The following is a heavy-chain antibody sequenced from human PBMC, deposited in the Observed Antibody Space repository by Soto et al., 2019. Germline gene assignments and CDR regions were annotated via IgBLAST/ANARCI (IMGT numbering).Heavy chain of an antibody. CDR3: ATAKIVADALDI. CDR1: VCSSSSDD. Sequence: PSGTLARTCTLSVCSSSSDDWGWILQPPGKGLEWIWYIYYSVITNYNPSLNSLVTISVDTSNNQFSLKLSSVTAADTAVYYCATAKIVADALDIWGPGKMV. D-gene: IGHD3-16*02. V-gene: IGHV4-59*01. J-gene: IGHJ3*02. CDR2: IYYSVIT.